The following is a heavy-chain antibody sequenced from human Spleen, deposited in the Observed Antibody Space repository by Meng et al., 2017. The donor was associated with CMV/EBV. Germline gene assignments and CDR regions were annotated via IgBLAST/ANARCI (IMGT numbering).Heavy chain of an antibody. CDR3: ASNLMTTVVINY. V-gene: IGHV4-4*07. J-gene: IGHJ4*02. D-gene: IGHD4-23*01. CDR1: GASIKNYN. CDR2: IQVIGHT. Sequence: QVHIQESDPGLVKPSESLSLTCSVSGASIKNYNWNWVRQPAGQGLEWIGLIQVIGHTVYNPSLKSRVTVSLDASKSQFSLKLSSVTAADTAVYYCASNLMTTVVINYWGQGTLVTVSS.